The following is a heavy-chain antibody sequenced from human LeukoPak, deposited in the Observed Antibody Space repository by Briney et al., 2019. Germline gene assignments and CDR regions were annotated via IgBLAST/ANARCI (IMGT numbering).Heavy chain of an antibody. D-gene: IGHD5-12*01. CDR3: ARNENSGWGYFDY. V-gene: IGHV3-23*01. Sequence: GGSLRLSCAASRFTFNSYAMSWVRQAPGKGLEWVSVIGGSNGVTFYVGSVKGRFTISRDNSKDTLHLQMNSLRAEDTAVYYCARNENSGWGYFDYWGQGTLVTVSS. J-gene: IGHJ4*02. CDR1: RFTFNSYA. CDR2: IGGSNGVT.